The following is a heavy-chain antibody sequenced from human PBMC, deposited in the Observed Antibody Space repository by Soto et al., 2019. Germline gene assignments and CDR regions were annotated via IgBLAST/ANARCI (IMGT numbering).Heavy chain of an antibody. CDR3: TRHLVATRLGDNYYYYYMDV. D-gene: IGHD3-16*01. CDR1: GGSISSYY. CDR2: IYYSGST. Sequence: SETLSLTCTVSGGSISSYYWSWIRQPPGKGLERIGYIYYSGSTNYKHSIKRRVTIKIDTSKNKIYMKMSTVTAEDTTVEYCTRHLVATRLGDNYYYYYMDVWGKGTTVTVSS. V-gene: IGHV4-59*08. J-gene: IGHJ6*03.